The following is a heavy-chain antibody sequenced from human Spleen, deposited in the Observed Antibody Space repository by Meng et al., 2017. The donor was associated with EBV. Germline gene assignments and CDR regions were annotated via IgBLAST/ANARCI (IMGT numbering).Heavy chain of an antibody. CDR2: ISHGGST. CDR1: VDSCSISNW. CDR3: SRTDYGRTRDLDY. D-gene: IGHD3-16*01. J-gene: IGHJ4*02. Sequence: QAQLHDSGPALAKPSRTRALPFAFLVDSCSISNWWRWAPPPPGKGLEWIGEISHGGSTNYNPSLKSRVTISVDKSKNHFSLKLNSVTAADTAVYYCSRTDYGRTRDLDYWGQGTLVTVSS. V-gene: IGHV4-4*02.